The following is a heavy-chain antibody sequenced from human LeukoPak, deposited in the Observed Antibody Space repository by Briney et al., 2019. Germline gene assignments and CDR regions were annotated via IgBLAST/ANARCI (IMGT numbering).Heavy chain of an antibody. CDR2: ISGSGGSS. CDR3: AKAHYYATYYFDY. Sequence: GGSLRLSCAASGFTFSSYAMSWVRQAPGKGLEWVSAISGSGGSSYYADSVKGRFTISRDNSKNTLYLQMNGLRAEDTAVYYCAKAHYYATYYFDYWGQGTLVTVSS. J-gene: IGHJ4*02. D-gene: IGHD3-10*01. CDR1: GFTFSSYA. V-gene: IGHV3-23*01.